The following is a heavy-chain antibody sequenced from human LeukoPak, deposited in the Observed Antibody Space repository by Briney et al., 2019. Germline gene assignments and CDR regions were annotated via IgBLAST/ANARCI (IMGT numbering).Heavy chain of an antibody. D-gene: IGHD3-10*01. V-gene: IGHV3-30*02. CDR3: ANGASGSYSPFQY. Sequence: GGSLRLSCVASGFSFRSSGMHWVRQAPGKGLEWEAFIYYDGTNTYYADSLKGRITISRDNSKNTLYLQLSSLRAEDTAVYHCANGASGSYSPFQYWGQGTLVTVSS. CDR2: IYYDGTNT. J-gene: IGHJ4*02. CDR1: GFSFRSSG.